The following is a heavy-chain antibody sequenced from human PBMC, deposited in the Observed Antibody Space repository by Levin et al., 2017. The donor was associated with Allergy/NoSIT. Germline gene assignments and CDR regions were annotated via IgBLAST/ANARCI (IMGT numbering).Heavy chain of an antibody. CDR1: GGSISSDF. V-gene: IGHV4-59*01. D-gene: IGHD4-23*01. Sequence: SETLSLTCTVSGGSISSDFWSWIRQPPGKGLEWIGYIYYSGSTNYNPSLKSRVTISTDTSKNQFSLRLSSVTAADTAVYYCARSYGRNHEFDYWGQGTLVTVSS. J-gene: IGHJ4*02. CDR2: IYYSGST. CDR3: ARSYGRNHEFDY.